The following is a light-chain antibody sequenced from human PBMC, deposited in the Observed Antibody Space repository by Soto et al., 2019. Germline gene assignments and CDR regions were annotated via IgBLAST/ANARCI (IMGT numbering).Light chain of an antibody. CDR2: GTD. CDR3: QCYVDSPGDDNLGGVV. CDR1: SCNIWAGYG. Sequence: QSVLTQPPSVSGAPGQRVTISCAGSSCNIWAGYGVHWYQQLPGTAPKLLIYGTDNRPSGVPDRFCGSKSGTTASLAITGLRAGDEADYYCQCYVDSPGDDNLGGVVFGGGTK. J-gene: IGLJ2*01. V-gene: IGLV1-40*01.